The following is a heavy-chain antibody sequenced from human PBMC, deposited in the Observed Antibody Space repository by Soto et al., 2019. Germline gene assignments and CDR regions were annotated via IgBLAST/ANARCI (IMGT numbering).Heavy chain of an antibody. CDR2: IIPIFGTA. Sequence: QVQLVQSGAEVKKPGSSVKVSCKASGGTFSSYAISWVRQAPGQGLEWMGGIIPIFGTANYAQKFQGRVTITADESTSTAYMELSSLRSEDTAVYYCARGDMDIVVVPAAIGWFDPWGQRTLVTVSS. D-gene: IGHD2-2*02. CDR1: GGTFSSYA. J-gene: IGHJ5*02. V-gene: IGHV1-69*01. CDR3: ARGDMDIVVVPAAIGWFDP.